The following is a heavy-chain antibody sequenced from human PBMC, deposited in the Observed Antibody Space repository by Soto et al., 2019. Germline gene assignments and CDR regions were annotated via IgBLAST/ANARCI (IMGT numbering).Heavy chain of an antibody. CDR3: TRTIAAAGQAPSTH. CDR2: IWYDGDKK. J-gene: IGHJ4*02. Sequence: QVQLVESGGGVVQPGRSLRLSCAASGFIFSNHGMHWVRQAPGKGLEWVAVIWYDGDKKYYVDSVKGRFTISRDNSKNTLYLQMNDLRAEDTAVYYCTRTIAAAGQAPSTHWGQGTLVTVSS. V-gene: IGHV3-33*01. D-gene: IGHD6-13*01. CDR1: GFIFSNHG.